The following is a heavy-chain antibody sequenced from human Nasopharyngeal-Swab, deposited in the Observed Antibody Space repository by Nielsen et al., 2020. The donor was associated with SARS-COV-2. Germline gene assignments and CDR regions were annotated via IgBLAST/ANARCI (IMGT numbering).Heavy chain of an antibody. CDR3: ARDGLSLQYGSGWYGWFDP. CDR1: GYTFTSYA. Sequence: ASVKVSCKASGYTFTSYAMNWVRQAPGQGLEWMGWINTNTGNPTYAQGFTGRFVFSLDTSVSTAYLQISSLKAEDTAVYYCARDGLSLQYGSGWYGWFDPWGQGTLVTVSS. CDR2: INTNTGNP. J-gene: IGHJ5*02. D-gene: IGHD6-19*01. V-gene: IGHV7-4-1*02.